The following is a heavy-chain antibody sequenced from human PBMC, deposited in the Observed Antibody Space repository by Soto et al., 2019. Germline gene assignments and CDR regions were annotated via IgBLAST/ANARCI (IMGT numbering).Heavy chain of an antibody. CDR2: ISYDGSIK. CDR1: GFTFSSHS. Sequence: QVQLVESGGGVVQPGRSLRLSCAASGFTFSSHSIQWVRQAPGKGLEWVAVISYDGSIKYYAESEKGRFTISRDNSKNTAYLQMNSLRAEDTAVFYCAREWSTSGDLDYWGQGTLVIVSS. CDR3: AREWSTSGDLDY. V-gene: IGHV3-30-3*01. J-gene: IGHJ4*02. D-gene: IGHD3-10*01.